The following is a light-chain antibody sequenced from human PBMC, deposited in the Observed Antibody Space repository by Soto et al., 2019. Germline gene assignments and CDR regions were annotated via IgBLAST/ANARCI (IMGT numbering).Light chain of an antibody. CDR3: QQAISFPLS. J-gene: IGKJ4*01. V-gene: IGKV1-12*01. Sequence: DIQMTQSPSSVSASVGDRVTITCRASQDLSTWLAWYQQKPVKAPKLLIYAASRLQSGVPSRFSGSGSGTDFTLSINNLQPEDFATYYCQQAISFPLSFGGGTKVEI. CDR1: QDLSTW. CDR2: AAS.